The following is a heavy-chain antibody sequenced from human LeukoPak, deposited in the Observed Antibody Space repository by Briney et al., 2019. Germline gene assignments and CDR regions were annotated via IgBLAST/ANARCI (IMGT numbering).Heavy chain of an antibody. CDR1: GGTFSSYA. CDR3: AGSFSGSGSRYYYYYYMDV. J-gene: IGHJ6*03. Sequence: PGASVKVSCKASGGTFSSYAISWVRQAPGQGLEWMGGIIPIFGTANYAQKFQGRVTITADKSTSTAHMELSSLRSEDTAVYYCAGSFSGSGSRYYYYYYMDVWGKGTTVIVSS. CDR2: IIPIFGTA. V-gene: IGHV1-69*06. D-gene: IGHD3-10*01.